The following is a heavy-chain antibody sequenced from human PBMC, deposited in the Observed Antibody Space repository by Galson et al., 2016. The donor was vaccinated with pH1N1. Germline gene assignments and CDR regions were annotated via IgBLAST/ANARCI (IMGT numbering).Heavy chain of an antibody. Sequence: SVKVSCKASGDTFNSYAFNWVRQAPGQGLEWMGRVIAIFNTPNYAREFQGRVTITADESTSTAYMELSSLRSEDTAVYFCAREGTVVSYCDYWGQGTLVTVSS. D-gene: IGHD3-10*01. CDR2: VIAIFNTP. J-gene: IGHJ4*02. V-gene: IGHV1-69*13. CDR3: AREGTVVSYCDY. CDR1: GDTFNSYA.